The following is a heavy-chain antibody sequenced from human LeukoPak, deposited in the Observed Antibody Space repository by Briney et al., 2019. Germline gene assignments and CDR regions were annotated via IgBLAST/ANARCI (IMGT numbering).Heavy chain of an antibody. D-gene: IGHD2-2*02. V-gene: IGHV4-31*03. CDR2: IYYSGST. Sequence: SETLSLTCTVSGGSISSGGYYWSWIRQHPGKGLEWIGYIYYSGSTYYNPSLKSRVTISVDTSKNQFSLKLSSVTAADTAVYYCARGGYCSSTSGYRNWFDPWAREPWSPSPQ. J-gene: IGHJ5*02. CDR3: ARGGYCSSTSGYRNWFDP. CDR1: GGSISSGGYY.